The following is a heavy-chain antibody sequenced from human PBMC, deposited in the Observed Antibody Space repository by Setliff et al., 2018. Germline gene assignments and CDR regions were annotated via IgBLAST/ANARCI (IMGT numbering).Heavy chain of an antibody. Sequence: RASVKVSCKASGYNFISYGISWVRQAPGQGLEWMGWISPANGNTNYIQRFQDRVTMTIDTSTSTIYMELRSLRSDDTAVYYCARCLPFLSGYDRGAFDNWGQGTLVTVSS. D-gene: IGHD5-12*01. V-gene: IGHV1-18*01. CDR1: GYNFISYG. J-gene: IGHJ4*02. CDR2: ISPANGNT. CDR3: ARCLPFLSGYDRGAFDN.